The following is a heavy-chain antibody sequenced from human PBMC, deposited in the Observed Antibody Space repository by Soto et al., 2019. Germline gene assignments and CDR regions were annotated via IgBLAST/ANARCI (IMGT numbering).Heavy chain of an antibody. Sequence: QVPLVQSGAEVKKPGASVKVSCKASGYTFTSYGISWVRQAPGQGLEWMGWISAYNGNTNYAQKLQGRVTMTTDTSTSTAYMELRSLRSDDTAVYYCARWRYCSGGSCFHYYGMDVWGQGTTVTVSS. D-gene: IGHD2-15*01. CDR3: ARWRYCSGGSCFHYYGMDV. V-gene: IGHV1-18*04. CDR2: ISAYNGNT. CDR1: GYTFTSYG. J-gene: IGHJ6*02.